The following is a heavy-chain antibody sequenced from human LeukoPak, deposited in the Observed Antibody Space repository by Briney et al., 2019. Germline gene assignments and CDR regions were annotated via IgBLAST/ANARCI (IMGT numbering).Heavy chain of an antibody. CDR3: ARVLGKAYDFWSGYYWTFDY. Sequence: ASVKVSCKASGYTFTSYAMNWVRQAPGQGLEWMGWINTNSGKPTYAQGFTGRFVFSLDTSVSTAYLQISSLKAEDTAVYYCARVLGKAYDFWSGYYWTFDYWGQGTLVTVSS. D-gene: IGHD3-3*01. CDR2: INTNSGKP. CDR1: GYTFTSYA. J-gene: IGHJ4*02. V-gene: IGHV7-4-1*02.